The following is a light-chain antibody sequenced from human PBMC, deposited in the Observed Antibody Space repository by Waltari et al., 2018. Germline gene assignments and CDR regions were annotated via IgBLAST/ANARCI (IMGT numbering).Light chain of an antibody. Sequence: QTVVTQEPSFSVSPGGTVTLTCGLTSGSVSTNYYPSWYQQTPGQAPRALIYNTYSRSSGFPDRFPGSILGNKAALTITGAQADDESDYYCVLYLGSDTWVFGGGTKLTVL. J-gene: IGLJ3*02. CDR2: NTY. CDR3: VLYLGSDTWV. V-gene: IGLV8-61*01. CDR1: SGSVSTNYY.